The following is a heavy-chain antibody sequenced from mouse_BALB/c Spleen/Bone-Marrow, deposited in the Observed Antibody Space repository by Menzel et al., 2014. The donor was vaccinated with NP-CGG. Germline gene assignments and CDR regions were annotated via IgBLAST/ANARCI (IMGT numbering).Heavy chain of an antibody. CDR2: INPYNDGT. CDR1: GYTFTSYV. J-gene: IGHJ2*01. V-gene: IGHV1-14*01. CDR3: ARRGRIAEALDY. D-gene: IGHD6-1*01. Sequence: EVKLVESGPELVKPGASVKMSCKASGYTFTSYVMLWVKQKPGQGLEWIGYINPYNDGTKYNEKFKGKATLTSDKSSSTAYMELSNLTTEDSAVYYCARRGRIAEALDYWGQGTTLTVSS.